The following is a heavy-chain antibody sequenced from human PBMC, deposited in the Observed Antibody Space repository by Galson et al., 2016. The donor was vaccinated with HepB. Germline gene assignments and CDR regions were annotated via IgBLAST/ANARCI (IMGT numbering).Heavy chain of an antibody. CDR3: ARSVATTVRYFGY. Sequence: ETLSLTCAVYGGSFSGYYWSWIRQPPGKGLEWIGEINHSGSTNYNPYLKSRVTITVDTSQNQFSQKLSSVIAADTAVYYCARSVATTVRYFGYWGQGTLVTVSS. V-gene: IGHV4-34*01. J-gene: IGHJ4*02. CDR2: INHSGST. D-gene: IGHD3-9*01. CDR1: GGSFSGYY.